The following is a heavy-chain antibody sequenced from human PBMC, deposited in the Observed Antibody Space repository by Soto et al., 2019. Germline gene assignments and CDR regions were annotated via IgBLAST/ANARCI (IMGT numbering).Heavy chain of an antibody. CDR3: AKAPGYSSGWYLA. V-gene: IGHV3-23*01. CDR2: ISGSGGST. Sequence: PGGSLRLSCAASGFPFSSYSMSWVRQAPGKGLEWVSAISGSGGSTYYADSVKGRFTISRDNSKNTLYLQMNSLRAEDTAVYYCAKAPGYSSGWYLAWGQGTLVTVSS. J-gene: IGHJ5*02. CDR1: GFPFSSYS. D-gene: IGHD6-19*01.